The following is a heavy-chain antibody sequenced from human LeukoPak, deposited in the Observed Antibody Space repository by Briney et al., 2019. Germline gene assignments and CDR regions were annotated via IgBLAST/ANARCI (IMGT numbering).Heavy chain of an antibody. Sequence: TGGSLRLSCAASGFTFSGSAMHWVRQTSGKGLEWVGRIRSKANSYATAYAASLKGRFTISRDNSKNTLYLQMNSLRAEDTAVYYCARRAGAYSHPYDYWGQGTLVTVSS. J-gene: IGHJ4*02. CDR2: IRSKANSYAT. CDR1: GFTFSGSA. D-gene: IGHD4/OR15-4a*01. CDR3: ARRAGAYSHPYDY. V-gene: IGHV3-73*01.